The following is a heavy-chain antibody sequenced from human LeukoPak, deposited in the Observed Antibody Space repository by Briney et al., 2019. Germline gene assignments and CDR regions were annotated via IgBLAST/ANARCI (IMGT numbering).Heavy chain of an antibody. CDR3: ARGGIVATEMTGDY. CDR1: GYTFTSYG. CDR2: ISVYNGNT. J-gene: IGHJ4*02. V-gene: IGHV1-18*01. D-gene: IGHD5-12*01. Sequence: ASVKVSCKASGYTFTSYGISWVRQAPGQGLEWMGWISVYNGNTNYAQKFQDRVTVTTDTSTSIAYMELRSLRFDDTAVYYCARGGIVATEMTGDYWGQGTPVIVSS.